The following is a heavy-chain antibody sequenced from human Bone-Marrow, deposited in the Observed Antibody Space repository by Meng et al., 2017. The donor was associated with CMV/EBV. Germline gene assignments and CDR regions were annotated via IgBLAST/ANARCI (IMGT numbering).Heavy chain of an antibody. D-gene: IGHD5-18*01. CDR2: LSGSGHST. J-gene: IGHJ4*02. CDR3: AKDSVGYSYGYPFDY. CDR1: GFTFSSYA. Sequence: SGFTFSSYAMNWVRQAPVKGLEWVSGLSGSGHSTYYADSVKGRFTISRDNSKRTLYLQMNSLRGEDTAIYYCAKDSVGYSYGYPFDYWGQGTLVTVSS. V-gene: IGHV3-23*01.